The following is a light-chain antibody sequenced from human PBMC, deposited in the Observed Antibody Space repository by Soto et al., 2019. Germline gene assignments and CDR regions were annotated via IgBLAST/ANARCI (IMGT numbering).Light chain of an antibody. Sequence: EIVLTQSPATLSVSPGDRVTLSCRASQSIRTNVAWYQQKPGQDPRVLIFASSIRAPDIRDGFIGSGSGTDCFCTIISLQPADFAVYLCQQYYDLPPEVTFGPRTKVDI. CDR2: ASS. V-gene: IGKV3-15*01. J-gene: IGKJ3*01. CDR1: QSIRTN. CDR3: QQYYDLPPEVT.